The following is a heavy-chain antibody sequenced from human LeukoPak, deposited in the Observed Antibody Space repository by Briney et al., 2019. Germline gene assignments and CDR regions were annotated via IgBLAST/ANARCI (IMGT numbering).Heavy chain of an antibody. Sequence: SETLSLTCAVYGGTFSGYYWSWIRQPPGKGLEWIGEINHSGSTNYNPSLKSRVTISVDTSKNQFSLKLSSVTAANTAVYYCVRADRRVRYYDSSGYYYWGQGTLVTVSS. CDR1: GGTFSGYY. D-gene: IGHD3-22*01. CDR2: INHSGST. CDR3: VRADRRVRYYDSSGYYY. J-gene: IGHJ4*02. V-gene: IGHV4-34*01.